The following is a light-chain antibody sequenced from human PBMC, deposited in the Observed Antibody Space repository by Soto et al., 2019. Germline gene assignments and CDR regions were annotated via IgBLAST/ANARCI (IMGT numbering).Light chain of an antibody. V-gene: IGLV6-57*04. CDR1: SGSIASNY. CDR3: QSYDNRNPWV. CDR2: EDN. J-gene: IGLJ3*02. Sequence: NFMLTQPHSVSESPGKTVTIYCTRSSGSIASNYVQWYQQRPGRAPTTVIYEDNQRPSGVPDRFSGSIDRSSNSASLTISGLQNEDEADYYCQSYDNRNPWVFGGGTKVTVL.